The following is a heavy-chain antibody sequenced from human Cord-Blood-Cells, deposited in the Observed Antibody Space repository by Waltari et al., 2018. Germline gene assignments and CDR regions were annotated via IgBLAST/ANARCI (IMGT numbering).Heavy chain of an antibody. D-gene: IGHD3-10*01. V-gene: IGHV1-2*02. CDR2: ITPNSGGR. J-gene: IGHJ4*02. CDR3: ARGGQWFGELFGY. CDR1: GYTFTGYY. Sequence: QVQLVQSGAEVKKPGASVKVSCKASGYTFTGYYMHWVRQAPGQGLEWMGWITPNSGGRNYAQKFQGRVTMTRDTSISTAYMELSRLRSDDTAVYYCARGGQWFGELFGYWGQGTLVTVSS.